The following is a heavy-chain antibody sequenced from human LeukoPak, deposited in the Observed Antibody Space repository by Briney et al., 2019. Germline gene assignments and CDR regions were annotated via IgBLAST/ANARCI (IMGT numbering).Heavy chain of an antibody. Sequence: PGRSLRLSCAASGFTFDDYAMHWVRQAPGKGLEWVSGISWNSGSIGYADSVKGRFTISRDNAKNSLYLQMNSLRAEDTALYYCAKDSSGWQGDWFDPWGQGTLVTVSS. J-gene: IGHJ5*02. V-gene: IGHV3-9*01. CDR2: ISWNSGSI. CDR3: AKDSSGWQGDWFDP. CDR1: GFTFDDYA. D-gene: IGHD6-19*01.